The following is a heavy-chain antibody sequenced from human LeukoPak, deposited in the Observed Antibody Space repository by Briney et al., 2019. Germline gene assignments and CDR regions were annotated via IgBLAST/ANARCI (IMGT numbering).Heavy chain of an antibody. CDR1: GFIFSSTW. Sequence: GGSLRLSCAASGFIFSSTWMSWVRQAPGRGLEWVGRIKSKTDGGTTDYAAPVKGRFIISRDDSKNTLYLQMNSLKTEDTAVYYCTTAIEDYFDNSGYYYFDYWGRGTLVTVSS. D-gene: IGHD3-22*01. V-gene: IGHV3-15*01. J-gene: IGHJ4*02. CDR2: IKSKTDGGTT. CDR3: TTAIEDYFDNSGYYYFDY.